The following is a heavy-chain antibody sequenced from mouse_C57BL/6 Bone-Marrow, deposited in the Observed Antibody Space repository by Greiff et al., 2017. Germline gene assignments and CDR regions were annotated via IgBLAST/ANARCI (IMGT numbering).Heavy chain of an antibody. Sequence: QVQLKQPGAELVRPGTSVKLSCKASGYTFTSYWMHWVKQRPGQGLEWIGVIDPSDSYTNYNQKFNGKATLTVDTSSSTAYMQLSSLTSEDSAVYYCAREKIWITTVVEGYWYFDVWGTGTTVTVSS. J-gene: IGHJ1*03. D-gene: IGHD1-1*01. CDR3: AREKIWITTVVEGYWYFDV. CDR2: IDPSDSYT. CDR1: GYTFTSYW. V-gene: IGHV1-59*01.